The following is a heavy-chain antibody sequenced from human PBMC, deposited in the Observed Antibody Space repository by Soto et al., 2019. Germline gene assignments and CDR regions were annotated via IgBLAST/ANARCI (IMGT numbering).Heavy chain of an antibody. CDR3: ARDLGSSGYPNAFDL. J-gene: IGHJ3*01. CDR2: ISGKSSFT. D-gene: IGHD3-22*01. Sequence: EEQLVESGGGLVKPGGSLRLSCVASGFMFETYSMNWVRQAPGKGLEWVSSISGKSSFTYYTESLRGRLTISRDNAKNSVFLLMNGLTAENTAVYFCARDLGSSGYPNAFDLWGQGTMVTVSS. CDR1: GFMFETYS. V-gene: IGHV3-21*02.